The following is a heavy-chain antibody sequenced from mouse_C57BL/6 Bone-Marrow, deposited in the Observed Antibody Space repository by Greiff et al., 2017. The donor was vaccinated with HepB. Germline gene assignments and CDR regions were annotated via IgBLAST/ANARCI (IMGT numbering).Heavy chain of an antibody. CDR1: GYTFTNYW. Sequence: VKLMESGAELVRPGTSVKMSCKASGYTFTNYWIGWAKQRPGHGLEWIGDIYPGGGYTNYNEKFKGKATLTADKSSSTAYMQFSSLTSEDSAIYYCARYDYSGYFDYWGQGTTLTVSS. J-gene: IGHJ2*01. D-gene: IGHD2-4*01. CDR2: IYPGGGYT. CDR3: ARYDYSGYFDY. V-gene: IGHV1-63*01.